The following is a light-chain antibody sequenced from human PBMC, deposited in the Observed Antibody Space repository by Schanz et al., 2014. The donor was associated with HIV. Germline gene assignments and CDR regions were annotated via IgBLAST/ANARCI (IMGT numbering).Light chain of an antibody. CDR2: DNY. CDR3: AAWDNSLSAVV. V-gene: IGLV1-51*01. CDR1: SYSIGNNF. Sequence: QSVLTQPPSVSAAPGQRVTISCSGHSYSIGNNFVSWFQQLPGTAPKLLIYDNYKRPSGIPDRFSGSKSGTSATLVITGLQTGDEADYYCAAWDNSLSAVVFGGGTKLTVL. J-gene: IGLJ2*01.